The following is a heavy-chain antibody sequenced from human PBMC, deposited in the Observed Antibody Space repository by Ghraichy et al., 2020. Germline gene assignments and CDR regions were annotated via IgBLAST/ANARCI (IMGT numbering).Heavy chain of an antibody. D-gene: IGHD2-21*02. J-gene: IGHJ6*02. Sequence: ESLNISCAASGFTFSSSWMTWVRQAPGKGLEWIGYIYYSGGTNYNPSLKSRVAISVDSSKNQISLRLTSVTAADTTVYYCASPNPAYCGADCYSSYYFGLDVWGQGTTVTVSS. CDR3: ASPNPAYCGADCYSSYYFGLDV. V-gene: IGHV4-59*01. CDR2: IYYSGGT. CDR1: GFTFSSSW.